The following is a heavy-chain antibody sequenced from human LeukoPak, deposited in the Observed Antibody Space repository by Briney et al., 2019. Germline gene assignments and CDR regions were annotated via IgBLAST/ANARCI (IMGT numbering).Heavy chain of an antibody. J-gene: IGHJ4*02. CDR3: AKGYGSGSYYFFDY. CDR2: ISASGGST. V-gene: IGHV3-23*01. D-gene: IGHD3-10*01. Sequence: GGSLRLSCAASGFTFSSSAMSWVRQVPGKGLEWVSGISASGGSTYYADSVRGRFTISRDNSKNTLYVQMNSLRDEDTAVYYCAKGYGSGSYYFFDYWGQGTQVTVSS. CDR1: GFTFSSSA.